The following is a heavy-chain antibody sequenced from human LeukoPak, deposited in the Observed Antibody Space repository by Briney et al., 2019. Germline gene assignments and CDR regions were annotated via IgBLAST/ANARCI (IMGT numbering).Heavy chain of an antibody. D-gene: IGHD1-26*01. CDR1: GSSFTSYW. CDR3: ARQYSGSFMSYMDV. V-gene: IGHV5-51*01. Sequence: GESLQISLKGSGSSFTSYWIGWGRPVPGKGLEGGGIIYPGDSDTRYSPAFQGQVTISADKPISTAYPQWSSLKASDTAMYYCARQYSGSFMSYMDVWGKGTTVTVSS. CDR2: IYPGDSDT. J-gene: IGHJ6*03.